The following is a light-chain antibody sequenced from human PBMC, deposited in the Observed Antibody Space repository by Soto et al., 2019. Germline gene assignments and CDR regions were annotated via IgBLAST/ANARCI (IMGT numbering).Light chain of an antibody. Sequence: QSALTQPPSVSGSPGQSITISCTGTSSDVGDYNRVSWYQHHPGKAPKLMIFEVTNRPSGISDRFSGFKSSSTASLTISELQPDDEADYYCISFTPSTTTHWVFGGGTKVTVL. CDR3: ISFTPSTTTHWV. CDR1: SSDVGDYNR. V-gene: IGLV2-14*01. CDR2: EVT. J-gene: IGLJ3*02.